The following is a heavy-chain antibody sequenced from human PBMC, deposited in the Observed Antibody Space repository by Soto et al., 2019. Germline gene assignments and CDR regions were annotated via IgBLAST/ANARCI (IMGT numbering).Heavy chain of an antibody. CDR1: GGSFSGYY. CDR3: ARHVSTNRRVVPFDP. V-gene: IGHV4-34*01. CDR2: INHSGNT. J-gene: IGHJ5*02. D-gene: IGHD3-22*01. Sequence: SETLSLTCAVYGGSFSGYYWSWIRQPPGKGLEWIGEINHSGNTNYNPSLESRVTISVDTSKNQFSLKLNSVTAADTAVYYCARHVSTNRRVVPFDPWGQGTLVTVSS.